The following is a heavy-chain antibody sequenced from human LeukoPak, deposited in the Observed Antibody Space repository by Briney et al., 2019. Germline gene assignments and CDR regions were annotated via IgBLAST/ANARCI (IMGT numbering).Heavy chain of an antibody. J-gene: IGHJ4*02. CDR2: IHKNAIT. Sequence: AGGSLRLSCAASGFTVSSNYMTWVRQAPGKGLEWVSVIHKNAITYYADTVKGRFTISRDNSKNTLYLQMNSLSAEDTAVYYCAKDLSWFGGSLATFGYWGQGTLATVSS. CDR1: GFTVSSNY. V-gene: IGHV3-53*01. CDR3: AKDLSWFGGSLATFGY. D-gene: IGHD3-10*01.